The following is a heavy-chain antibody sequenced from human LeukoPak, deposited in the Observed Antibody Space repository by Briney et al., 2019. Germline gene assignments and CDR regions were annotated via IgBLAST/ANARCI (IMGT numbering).Heavy chain of an antibody. Sequence: GGSLRLSCAASGFTFSNAWMSWVRQAPGQGLEWVSAISGSGGSTYYADSVKGRFTISRDNSKNTLYLQMNSLRAEDTAVYYCAKLIAAAGGYFDYWGQGTLVTVSS. CDR2: ISGSGGST. J-gene: IGHJ4*02. CDR3: AKLIAAAGGYFDY. V-gene: IGHV3-23*01. CDR1: GFTFSNAW. D-gene: IGHD6-13*01.